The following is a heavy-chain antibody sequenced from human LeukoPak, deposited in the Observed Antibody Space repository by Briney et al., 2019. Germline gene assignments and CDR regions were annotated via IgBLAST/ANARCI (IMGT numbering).Heavy chain of an antibody. CDR1: GGSISSSSYY. J-gene: IGHJ4*02. V-gene: IGHV4-39*01. Sequence: SETLSLTCTVSGGSISSSSYYWGWIRQPPGKGLEWIGGIYYSGSTYYNPSLKSRVTISVDTSKNQFSLKLSSVTAADTAVYYCARARDYYDSSGYYSTPYYFDYWGQGTLVTVSS. D-gene: IGHD3-22*01. CDR3: ARARDYYDSSGYYSTPYYFDY. CDR2: IYYSGST.